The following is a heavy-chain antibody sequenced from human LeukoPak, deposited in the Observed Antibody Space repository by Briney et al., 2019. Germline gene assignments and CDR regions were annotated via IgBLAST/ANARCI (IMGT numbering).Heavy chain of an antibody. CDR3: ARENYNFWSDYYIAPFDY. CDR2: INTDGSTT. D-gene: IGHD3-3*01. V-gene: IGHV3-74*01. Sequence: PGGSLRLSCVASGFAFSSYWMHWVRQAPGKGLVWISRINTDGSTTSYADSVKGRFTISRDNAKNTVYLQMSSLRDEDTAVYYCARENYNFWSDYYIAPFDYWGQGTLVTVSS. CDR1: GFAFSSYW. J-gene: IGHJ4*02.